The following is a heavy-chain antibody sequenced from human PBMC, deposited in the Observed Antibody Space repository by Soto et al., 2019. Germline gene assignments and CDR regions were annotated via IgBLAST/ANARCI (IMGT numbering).Heavy chain of an antibody. CDR1: GFTLSDYY. CDR3: AREGANGNDYHYYMDV. Sequence: GGSLRLSCAASGFTLSDYYMNWVRRAPGKGLEWVSYITDSGNTHNADSVKGRFTISRDNAKNTLYLQMDSLRDEDTAVYYCAREGANGNDYHYYMDVWDKGTTVTVSS. CDR2: ITDSGNT. J-gene: IGHJ6*03. D-gene: IGHD1-26*01. V-gene: IGHV3-11*01.